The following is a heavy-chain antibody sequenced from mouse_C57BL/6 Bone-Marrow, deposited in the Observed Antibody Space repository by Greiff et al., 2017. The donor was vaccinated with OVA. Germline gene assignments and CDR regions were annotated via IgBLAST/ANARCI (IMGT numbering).Heavy chain of an antibody. CDR3: ARHYFAY. J-gene: IGHJ3*01. D-gene: IGHD1-1*01. CDR1: GYTFTSYW. CDR2: IDPSDSYT. Sequence: VQLQQSGAELVMPGASVKLSCKASGYTFTSYWMHWVKQRPGQGLEWIGEIDPSDSYTNYNQKFKGKSTLTVDKSSSTAYMQLSSLTSEDSAVYYCARHYFAYWGQGTLVTVSA. V-gene: IGHV1-69*01.